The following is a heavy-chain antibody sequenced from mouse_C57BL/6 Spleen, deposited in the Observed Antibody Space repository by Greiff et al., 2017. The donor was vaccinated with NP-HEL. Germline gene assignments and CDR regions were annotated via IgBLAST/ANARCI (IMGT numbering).Heavy chain of an antibody. V-gene: IGHV1-18*01. CDR1: GYTFTDYN. D-gene: IGHD1-2*01. CDR3: ARILRRWGFAY. CDR2: LTPNNGGT. J-gene: IGHJ3*01. Sequence: EVQLQESGPELVKPGASVKIPCKASGYTFTDYNMDWVKQSHGKSLEWIGDLTPNNGGTIYNQKFKGKATLTVDKSSSTAYMELRSLTSEDTAVYYCARILRRWGFAYWGQGTLVTVSA.